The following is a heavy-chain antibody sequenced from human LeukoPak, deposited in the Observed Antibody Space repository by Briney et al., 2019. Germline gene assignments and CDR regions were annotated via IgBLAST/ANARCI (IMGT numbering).Heavy chain of an antibody. Sequence: PGGSLRLSCAASGFTFSSYSMNWVRQAPGKGLEWGSYISSSSSTIYYADSVKGRFTISRDNAKNSLYLQMNSLRAEDTAVYYCVRGVIIWRDLGGDYFDYWGQGTLVTVSS. D-gene: IGHD3-10*01. CDR3: VRGVIIWRDLGGDYFDY. CDR2: ISSSSSTI. CDR1: GFTFSSYS. V-gene: IGHV3-48*01. J-gene: IGHJ4*02.